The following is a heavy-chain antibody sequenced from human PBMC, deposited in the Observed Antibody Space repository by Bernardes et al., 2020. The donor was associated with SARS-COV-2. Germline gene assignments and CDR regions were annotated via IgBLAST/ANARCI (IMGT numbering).Heavy chain of an antibody. D-gene: IGHD1-1*01. J-gene: IGHJ6*04. CDR3: ARGRRDNRYNLEV. CDR1: GESLHHYY. Sequence: SATLTLTCAVSGESLHHYYWSWIRQSPGQGLEWIGDVNHFGVTDYKSSLKSRVSMSVDTSQTQVYLKLTSVTAADTATYFCARGRRDNRYNLEVWGGGTAVTVSS. V-gene: IGHV4-34*10. CDR2: VNHFGVT.